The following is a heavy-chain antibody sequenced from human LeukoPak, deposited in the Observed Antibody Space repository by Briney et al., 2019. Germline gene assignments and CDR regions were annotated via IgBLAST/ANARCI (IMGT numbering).Heavy chain of an antibody. J-gene: IGHJ4*02. V-gene: IGHV3-7*05. Sequence: PGGSLRLSCAASGFTFPNYWMNWIGQAPGRGLEWLANINEDGTEKYYVDSVKGRFTISRDNARNSLYLQMDSLRTEDTAVYYCARDFGDWGQGTLVSVSS. CDR3: ARDFGD. CDR1: GFTFPNYW. CDR2: INEDGTEK. D-gene: IGHD3-3*01.